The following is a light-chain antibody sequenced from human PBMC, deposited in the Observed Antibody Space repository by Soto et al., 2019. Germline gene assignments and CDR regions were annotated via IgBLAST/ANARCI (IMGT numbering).Light chain of an antibody. V-gene: IGKV3-20*01. J-gene: IGKJ4*01. CDR1: QSVRNNY. CDR3: QQYGSTPLT. CDR2: DVS. Sequence: EIVLTQSPGTLSLSPGERATLSCRASQSVRNNYLVWYQQRPGQPPRFLMYDVSTRAAGIPDRFSRSGSGTDFTLTISRLEPEDFAVYYCQQYGSTPLTFGGGTKVEIE.